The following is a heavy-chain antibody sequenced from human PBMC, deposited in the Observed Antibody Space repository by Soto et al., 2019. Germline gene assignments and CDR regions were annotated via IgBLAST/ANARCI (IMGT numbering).Heavy chain of an antibody. Sequence: QVQLVESGGGVVQPGRSLSPSCAASGFTFSSYAMSWVRQAPGKGLEWVAIISYDGNNKHYADSVKGRFTIARDNSQNTLYLQMNSLGAEDTAVYYCARAGCDGGTCYTLVGLRYGMDVWGQGTTVTVSS. CDR3: ARAGCDGGTCYTLVGLRYGMDV. CDR2: ISYDGNNK. J-gene: IGHJ6*02. D-gene: IGHD2-15*01. CDR1: GFTFSSYA. V-gene: IGHV3-30-3*01.